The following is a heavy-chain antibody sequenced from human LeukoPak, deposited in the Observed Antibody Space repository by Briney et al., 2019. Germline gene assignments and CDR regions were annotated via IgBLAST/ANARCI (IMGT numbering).Heavy chain of an antibody. J-gene: IGHJ4*02. CDR2: IYYSGST. CDR1: GGSIRSYY. D-gene: IGHD1-26*01. CDR3: ARGSRVGPTPYFDY. V-gene: IGHV4-59*01. Sequence: SETLSLTCTVSGGSIRSYYWSWIRQPPGKGLEWIGYIYYSGSTNYNPSLKSRVTISVDTSKNQFSLKLTSVTAADTAVYYCARGSRVGPTPYFDYWGQGTLVTVSS.